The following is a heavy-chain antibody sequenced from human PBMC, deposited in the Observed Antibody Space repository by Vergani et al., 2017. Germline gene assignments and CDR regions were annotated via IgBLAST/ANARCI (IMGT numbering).Heavy chain of an antibody. CDR3: ATVGFIMITFGGVIVGNWFDP. CDR2: FDPEDGET. J-gene: IGHJ5*02. Sequence: QVQLVQSGAEVKKPGASVKVSCKVSGYTLTELSMHWVRQAPGKGLEWMGGFDPEDGETIYAQKFQGRVTMTEDTSTDTAYMELSSLRSEDTAVYYCATVGFIMITFGGVIVGNWFDPWGKGTLVTVSS. D-gene: IGHD3-16*02. V-gene: IGHV1-24*01. CDR1: GYTLTELS.